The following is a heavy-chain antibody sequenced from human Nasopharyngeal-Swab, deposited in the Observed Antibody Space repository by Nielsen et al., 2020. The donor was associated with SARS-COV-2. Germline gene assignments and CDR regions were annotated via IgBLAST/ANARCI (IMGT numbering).Heavy chain of an antibody. CDR2: ISGDGGST. Sequence: GESLKISCAASGFTFDDYAMHWVRQAPGKGLEWVSLISGDGGSTYYADSVKGRFTISRDNSKNSLYLQMSSLRTEDTASYYCAKGSYSSSWYFGRGGHYYGMDVWGQGTTVTVSS. V-gene: IGHV3-43*02. D-gene: IGHD6-13*01. CDR1: GFTFDDYA. J-gene: IGHJ6*02. CDR3: AKGSYSSSWYFGRGGHYYGMDV.